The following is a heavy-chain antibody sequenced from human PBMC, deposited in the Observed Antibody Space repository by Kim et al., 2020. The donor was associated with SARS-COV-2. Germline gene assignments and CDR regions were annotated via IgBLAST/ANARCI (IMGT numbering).Heavy chain of an antibody. Sequence: SETLSLTCTVSGGSISSSSYYWGWIRQPPGKGLEWIGSIYYSGSTYYNPSLKSRVTISVDTSKNQFSLKLSSVTAADTAVYYCASPANYYDSSAHGGYYFDYWGQGTLVTVSS. V-gene: IGHV4-39*01. D-gene: IGHD3-22*01. CDR3: ASPANYYDSSAHGGYYFDY. J-gene: IGHJ4*02. CDR1: GGSISSSSYY. CDR2: IYYSGST.